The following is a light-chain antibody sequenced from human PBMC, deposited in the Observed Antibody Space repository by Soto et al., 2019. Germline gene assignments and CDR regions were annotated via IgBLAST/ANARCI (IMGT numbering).Light chain of an antibody. CDR3: CSYAGSYTVV. CDR1: SSDVGGYNY. J-gene: IGLJ2*01. CDR2: DII. Sequence: QSALTQPRSVSGSPGQSVTISCTGTSSDVGGYNYVSWYQQHPGKAPKLMIYDIIKRPSGVPDRFSGSKSVNTASLTISGLQAEDGADYYCCSYAGSYTVVFGGGTKLTVL. V-gene: IGLV2-11*01.